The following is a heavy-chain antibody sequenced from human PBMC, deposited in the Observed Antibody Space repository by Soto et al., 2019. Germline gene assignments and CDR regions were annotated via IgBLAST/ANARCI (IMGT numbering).Heavy chain of an antibody. Sequence: GGSLRLSCAASGFTFSYYDMHWVRQAPGEGLEWVAVISYDGRSQYYADSVKGRFIVSRDNSKKTLSLQMNSLRVEDMAVYYCAKVPRTTPGQTLRRGDYWGQGTLVTVSS. CDR1: GFTFSYYD. CDR2: ISYDGRSQ. CDR3: AKVPRTTPGQTLRRGDY. D-gene: IGHD4-17*01. V-gene: IGHV3-30*18. J-gene: IGHJ4*02.